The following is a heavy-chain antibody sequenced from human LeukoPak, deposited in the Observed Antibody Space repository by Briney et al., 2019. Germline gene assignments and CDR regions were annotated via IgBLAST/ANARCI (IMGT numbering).Heavy chain of an antibody. CDR3: ARVLVLGELNWFDP. Sequence: SETLSLTCTVSGGSISSHYWSWIRQPAGKGLEWIGRIYTSGITNYNPSLKSRVTISVDTSKSQFSLNLSSVTAADTAVYYCARVLVLGELNWFDPWGQGTLVTVSA. CDR1: GGSISSHY. D-gene: IGHD3-16*01. V-gene: IGHV4-4*07. J-gene: IGHJ5*02. CDR2: IYTSGIT.